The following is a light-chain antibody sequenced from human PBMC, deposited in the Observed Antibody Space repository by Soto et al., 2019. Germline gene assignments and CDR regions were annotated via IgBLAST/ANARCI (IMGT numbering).Light chain of an antibody. CDR2: EGT. CDR1: SSGVGSYNL. CDR3: CSYAGSSTSYV. V-gene: IGLV2-23*01. J-gene: IGLJ1*01. Sequence: QSALTQPASVSGSPGQSITISCTVTSSGVGSYNLVSWYQQHPGKAPKFMIYEGTKRPSGVSSRFSGSQSGNTASLTISGLQAEDEADYYCCSYAGSSTSYVFGTGTKVTVL.